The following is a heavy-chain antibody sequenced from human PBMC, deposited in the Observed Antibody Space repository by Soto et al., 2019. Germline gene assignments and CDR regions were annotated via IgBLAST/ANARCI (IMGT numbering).Heavy chain of an antibody. Sequence: ASVKVSCKASGYTFTSYGISWVRQAPGQGLEWMGWISAYNGNTNYAQKLQGRVTMTTDTSTSTAYMELRSLRSDDTAVYCCARGPPNYYGSGSYYYYMDVWGKGTTVTVSS. CDR1: GYTFTSYG. D-gene: IGHD3-10*01. CDR3: ARGPPNYYGSGSYYYYMDV. J-gene: IGHJ6*03. CDR2: ISAYNGNT. V-gene: IGHV1-18*01.